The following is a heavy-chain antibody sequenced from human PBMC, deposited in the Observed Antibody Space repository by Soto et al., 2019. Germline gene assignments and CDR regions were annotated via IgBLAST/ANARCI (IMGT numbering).Heavy chain of an antibody. CDR1: GYTFTSYD. CDR3: ASGFASGGATVPHY. J-gene: IGHJ4*02. Sequence: QVQLVQSGAEVKKPGASVKVSCKASGYTFTSYDINWVRQATGQGLEWMGWMNPNSGNTGYAQKFQGRVTMTRNTSINTAYMELSSLRSEDTAVYYCASGFASGGATVPHYWGQGTLVTVSS. CDR2: MNPNSGNT. V-gene: IGHV1-8*01. D-gene: IGHD1-26*01.